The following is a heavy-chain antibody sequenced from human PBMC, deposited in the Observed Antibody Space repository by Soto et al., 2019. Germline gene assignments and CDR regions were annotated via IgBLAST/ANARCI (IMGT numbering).Heavy chain of an antibody. CDR3: ASRSCTTGVCPFDS. CDR2: ISSSSTYI. J-gene: IGHJ4*02. CDR1: GVTFSTYS. D-gene: IGHD2-8*01. Sequence: EVQLVESGGGLVKPGGSLRLSCAASGVTFSTYSMNWVRQAPGKGLEWVSSISSSSTYIYYADSVKGRFTISRDNAKNSLYLQMNSLRAEDTAVYYCASRSCTTGVCPFDSWGQGTLVTVSS. V-gene: IGHV3-21*01.